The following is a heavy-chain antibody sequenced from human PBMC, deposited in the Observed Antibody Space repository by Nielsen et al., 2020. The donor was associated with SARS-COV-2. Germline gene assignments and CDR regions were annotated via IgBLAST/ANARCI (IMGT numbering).Heavy chain of an antibody. CDR3: ARGLYYDFWSGYLEYYYYYMDV. CDR2: ISSSSSYT. D-gene: IGHD3-3*01. J-gene: IGHJ6*03. V-gene: IGHV3-11*06. Sequence: WIRQPPGKGLEWVSYISSSSSYTNYADSVKGRFTISRDNAKNSLYLQMNSLRAEDTAVYYCARGLYYDFWSGYLEYYYYYMDVWGKGTTVTVSS.